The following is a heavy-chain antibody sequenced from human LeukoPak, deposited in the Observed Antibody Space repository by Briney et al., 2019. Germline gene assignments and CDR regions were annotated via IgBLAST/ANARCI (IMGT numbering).Heavy chain of an antibody. D-gene: IGHD4-17*01. Sequence: GGSLRLSCAASGFTFSNAWMSWVRQAPGKRLEWVGRIKRKTDGGTTDYAAPVIGRFSISRDDSKNTLYLQMNSLKTEDTAVYYCSTDNDYGDYGLDYWGQGTLVTVSS. CDR1: GFTFSNAW. J-gene: IGHJ4*02. V-gene: IGHV3-15*01. CDR3: STDNDYGDYGLDY. CDR2: IKRKTDGGTT.